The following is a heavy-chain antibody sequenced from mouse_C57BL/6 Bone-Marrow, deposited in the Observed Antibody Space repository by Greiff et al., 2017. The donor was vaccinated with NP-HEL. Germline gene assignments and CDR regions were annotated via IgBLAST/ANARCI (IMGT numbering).Heavy chain of an antibody. CDR1: GFSLSTSGMG. CDR2: SCWDDDK. Sequence: QVTLKVSGPGILQSSQTLSLTCSFSGFSLSTSGMGVSWIRQPSGKGLEWLAHSCWDDDKRYNPSLKSRPTISKDTTRNQVFLQLTSVDTADTATYYCARRAWVTRYWYFDVWGTGTTVTVSA. J-gene: IGHJ1*03. V-gene: IGHV8-12*01. CDR3: ARRAWVTRYWYFDV. D-gene: IGHD2-1*01.